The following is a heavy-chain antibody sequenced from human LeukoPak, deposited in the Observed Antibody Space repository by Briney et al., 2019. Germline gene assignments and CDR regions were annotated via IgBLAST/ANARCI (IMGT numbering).Heavy chain of an antibody. Sequence: GGSLRLSCAASGFTFSSYAMHWVRQAPGKGLEWVGRIKSKTDGGTTDYAAPVKGKFTISRDDSKNTLYLQMNSLKTEDTAVYYCATESRRSGWIQLWGFDYWGQGTLVTVSS. V-gene: IGHV3-15*07. CDR1: GFTFSSYA. CDR3: ATESRRSGWIQLWGFDY. J-gene: IGHJ4*02. D-gene: IGHD5-18*01. CDR2: IKSKTDGGTT.